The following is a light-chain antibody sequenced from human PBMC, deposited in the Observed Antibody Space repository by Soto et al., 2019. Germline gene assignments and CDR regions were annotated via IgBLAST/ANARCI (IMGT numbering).Light chain of an antibody. V-gene: IGLV3-21*02. Sequence: SYELTQPPSVSVAPGQTARITCGGNNIGGKSVHWYQQKPGQAPVLVVYDDSDRPSGIPERFSGSNSGNTATLTISRVEAGDEADYYCATWDDRLNGYVFGSGTKLTVL. CDR1: NIGGKS. CDR2: DDS. CDR3: ATWDDRLNGYV. J-gene: IGLJ1*01.